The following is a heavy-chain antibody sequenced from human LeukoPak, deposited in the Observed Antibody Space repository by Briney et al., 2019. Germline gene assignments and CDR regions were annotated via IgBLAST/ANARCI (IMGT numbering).Heavy chain of an antibody. CDR3: ARGVAGRWVFDD. V-gene: IGHV3-74*01. D-gene: IGHD6-19*01. Sequence: GGSLRLSCAASGFTFSSYWMHWVRQAPGKGLVWVSRANTDGSNRSYADSAKGRFTISRDNAKNTLFLQMNSLRADDTAVYYCARGVAGRWVFDDWGQGTLVTVSS. CDR2: ANTDGSNR. J-gene: IGHJ4*02. CDR1: GFTFSSYW.